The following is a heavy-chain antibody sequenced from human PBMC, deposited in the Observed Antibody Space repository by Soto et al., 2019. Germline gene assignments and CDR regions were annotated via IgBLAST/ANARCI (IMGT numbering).Heavy chain of an antibody. Sequence: EVQLVESGGGLVQPGGSVRLSCSASGFIFSSYWMTWVRHAPGKGLEWVANVKQDGSEQHYVDSVKGRFTISRDNVKNSLFLQMNSLRAEDTAVYYCVGGSGWVMDYWGQGTLVTVSS. D-gene: IGHD6-19*01. CDR3: VGGSGWVMDY. CDR1: GFIFSSYW. J-gene: IGHJ4*02. CDR2: VKQDGSEQ. V-gene: IGHV3-7*03.